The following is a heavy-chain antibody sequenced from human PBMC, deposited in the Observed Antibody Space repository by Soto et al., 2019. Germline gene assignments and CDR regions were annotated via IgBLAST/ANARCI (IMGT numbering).Heavy chain of an antibody. Sequence: ASVKVSCKASGYTFTSYYMHWVRQAPGQGLEWMGIINPSGGSTSYAQKFQGRVTMTSDTSTSTVYMELSSLRSEDTAVYYCARAYSSLTGYWFDPWAREPRSPSPQ. CDR1: GYTFTSYY. CDR3: ARAYSSLTGYWFDP. CDR2: INPSGGST. V-gene: IGHV1-46*01. D-gene: IGHD6-13*01. J-gene: IGHJ5*02.